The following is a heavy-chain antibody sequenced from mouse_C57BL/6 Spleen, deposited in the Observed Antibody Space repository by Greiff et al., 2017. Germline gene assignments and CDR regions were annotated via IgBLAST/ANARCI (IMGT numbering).Heavy chain of an antibody. Sequence: LQESGAELVKPGASVKISCKASGYAFSSYWMNWVKQRPGKGLEWIGQIYPGDGDTNYNGKFKGKATLTADKSSSTAYMQLSSLTSEDSAVYFCARRYYSNYVGYFDYWGQGTTLTVSS. J-gene: IGHJ2*01. CDR3: ARRYYSNYVGYFDY. CDR1: GYAFSSYW. D-gene: IGHD2-5*01. V-gene: IGHV1-80*01. CDR2: IYPGDGDT.